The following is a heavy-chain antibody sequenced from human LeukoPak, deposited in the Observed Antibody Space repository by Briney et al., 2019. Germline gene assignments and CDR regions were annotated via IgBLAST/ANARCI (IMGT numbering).Heavy chain of an antibody. CDR1: GFTFDDYA. J-gene: IGHJ4*02. CDR3: AKADTAMVKGYFDY. Sequence: GGSVRLSCAASGFTFDDYAMQWLRQAQGRGLEWVSGISCSSGSIGYEDSVKGRFTISRDNAKNSLYLQMNSLRAEDMALYYCAKADTAMVKGYFDYWGQGTLVTVSS. D-gene: IGHD5-18*01. V-gene: IGHV3-9*03. CDR2: ISCSSGSI.